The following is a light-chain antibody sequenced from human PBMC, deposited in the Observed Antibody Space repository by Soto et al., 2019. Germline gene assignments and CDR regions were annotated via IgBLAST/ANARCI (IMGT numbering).Light chain of an antibody. CDR2: GAY. V-gene: IGKV3-20*01. J-gene: IGKJ3*01. Sequence: EIVMTQTPGTLSLSPGETATLSCRASQSLSSNYVASFHQKPRQAHRLLIYGAYSRATGGQDRFSASGSGTDVTPTISRLEPEDFAVYYCKQYGRSPFTFGPGTKVDIK. CDR1: QSLSSNY. CDR3: KQYGRSPFT.